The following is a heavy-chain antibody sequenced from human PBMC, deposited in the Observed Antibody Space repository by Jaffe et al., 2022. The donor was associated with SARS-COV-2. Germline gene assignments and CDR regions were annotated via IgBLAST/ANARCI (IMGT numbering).Heavy chain of an antibody. V-gene: IGHV3-21*01. CDR3: ARLLLVTSVWGSYRTGDY. J-gene: IGHJ4*02. CDR1: GFTFSSYS. Sequence: EVQLVESGGGLVKPGGSLRLSCAASGFTFSSYSMNWVRQAPGKGLEWVSSISSSSSYIYYADSVKGRFTISRDNAKNSLYLQMNSLRAEDTAVYYCARLLLVTSVWGSYRTGDYWGQGTLVTVSS. D-gene: IGHD3-16*02. CDR2: ISSSSSYI.